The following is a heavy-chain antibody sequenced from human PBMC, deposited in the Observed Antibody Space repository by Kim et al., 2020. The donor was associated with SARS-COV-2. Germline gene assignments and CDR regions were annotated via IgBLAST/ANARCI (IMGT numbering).Heavy chain of an antibody. J-gene: IGHJ4*02. Sequence: GGSLRLSCAASGFTFDDYGMSWVRQAPGKGLEWVSGINWNGGSTGYADSVKGRFTISRDNAKNSLYLQMNSLRAEDTALYYCARVVGPTYYDFWSGLSFLPTDYWGQGTLVTVSS. CDR2: INWNGGST. V-gene: IGHV3-20*04. CDR1: GFTFDDYG. CDR3: ARVVGPTYYDFWSGLSFLPTDY. D-gene: IGHD3-3*01.